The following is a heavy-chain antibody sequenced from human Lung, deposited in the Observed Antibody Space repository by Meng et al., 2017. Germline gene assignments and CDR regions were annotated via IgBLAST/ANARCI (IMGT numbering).Heavy chain of an antibody. Sequence: SETLSLTCTVSGGSISSGSYYWSWIRQPAGKGLEWIGRIYTSGSTNYNPSLKSRVTISVDTSKNQFSLKLSSVTAADTAVYYCARGEQQLVLYYYGMDVWGQGTTVTVSS. V-gene: IGHV4-61*02. CDR2: IYTSGST. D-gene: IGHD6-13*01. J-gene: IGHJ6*02. CDR3: ARGEQQLVLYYYGMDV. CDR1: GGSISSGSYY.